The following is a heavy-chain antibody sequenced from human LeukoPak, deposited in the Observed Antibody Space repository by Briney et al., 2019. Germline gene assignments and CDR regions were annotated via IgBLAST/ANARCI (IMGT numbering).Heavy chain of an antibody. CDR3: AWNVYFDY. CDR1: GGTFSSYA. D-gene: IGHD1-1*01. CDR2: IIPNLGIA. Sequence: ASVKISCKTSGGTFSSYAISWVRQGPGQGLEWRGRIIPNLGIANYAQKYQGIVTITADKSTSTAYVELSSLRSEDTAVYYCAWNVYFDYRGQGTLVSVSS. J-gene: IGHJ4*02. V-gene: IGHV1-69*04.